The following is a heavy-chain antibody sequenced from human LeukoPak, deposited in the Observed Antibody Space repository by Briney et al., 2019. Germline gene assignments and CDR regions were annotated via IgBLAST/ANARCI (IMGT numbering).Heavy chain of an antibody. CDR3: ARDRSHYFNWFDP. CDR1: GGSISSYY. CDR2: IYYSGST. Sequence: SETLSLTWTVSGGSISSYYWSWIRQPPGKGLEWIGYIYYSGSTNYNPSLKSRVTISVDTSKNQFSLKLSSVTAADTAVYYCARDRSHYFNWFDPWGQGTLVTVSS. D-gene: IGHD2/OR15-2a*01. J-gene: IGHJ5*02. V-gene: IGHV4-59*01.